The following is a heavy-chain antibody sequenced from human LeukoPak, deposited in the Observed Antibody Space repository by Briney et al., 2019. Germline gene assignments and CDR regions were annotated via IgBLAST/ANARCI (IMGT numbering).Heavy chain of an antibody. D-gene: IGHD6-19*01. CDR3: ARDSAVAADIDY. Sequence: PSETLSLTCTVSGGSTSSDYWSWIRQSPGKGLEWVGYVYNSGDTGKNPSLKSRVTISVDTSKNQFSLKLSSVTAADTAVYYCARDSAVAADIDYWGQGTLVTVSS. CDR1: GGSTSSDY. J-gene: IGHJ4*02. V-gene: IGHV4-59*12. CDR2: VYNSGDT.